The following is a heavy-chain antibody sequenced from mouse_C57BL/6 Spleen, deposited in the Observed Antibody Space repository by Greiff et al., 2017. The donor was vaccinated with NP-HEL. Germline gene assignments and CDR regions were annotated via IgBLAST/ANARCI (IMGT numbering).Heavy chain of an antibody. D-gene: IGHD1-1*01. Sequence: QVQLKQSGAELVKPGASVKLSCKASGYTFTSYWMQWVKQRPGQGLEWIGEIDPSDSYTNYNQKFKGKATLTVDTSSSTAYMQLSSLTSEDSAVYYCARSHSLITTVVASFDYWGQGTTLTVSS. CDR1: GYTFTSYW. V-gene: IGHV1-50*01. CDR3: ARSHSLITTVVASFDY. J-gene: IGHJ2*01. CDR2: IDPSDSYT.